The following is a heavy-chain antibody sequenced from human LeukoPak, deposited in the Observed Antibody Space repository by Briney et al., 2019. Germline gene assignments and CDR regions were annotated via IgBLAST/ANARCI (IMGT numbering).Heavy chain of an antibody. CDR1: GGSISSSSYY. J-gene: IGHJ4*02. CDR3: ARQSGFLSTFDY. CDR2: IYYSGST. V-gene: IGHV4-39*01. Sequence: PSETLSLTCTVSGGSISSSSYYWGWIRQPPGKGLEWIGSIYYSGSTYYNPSLKSRVTISVETSKNQFSLKLSSVTAADTAVYYCARQSGFLSTFDYWGQGTLVTVSS. D-gene: IGHD5/OR15-5a*01.